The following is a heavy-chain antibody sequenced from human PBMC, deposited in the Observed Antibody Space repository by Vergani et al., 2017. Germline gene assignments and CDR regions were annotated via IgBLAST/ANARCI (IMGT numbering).Heavy chain of an antibody. CDR1: GGSISSYY. D-gene: IGHD3-22*01. Sequence: QVQLQESGPGLVKPSETLSLTCTVSGGSISSYYWSWIRQPPGKGLEWIGYIYYSGSTNYNPSLKSRVTISVDTSKNQFSLKLSSVTAADTAVYYCAREAYYYDSRYLDYGGQGTLVTVSS. CDR2: IYYSGST. V-gene: IGHV4-59*01. CDR3: AREAYYYDSRYLDY. J-gene: IGHJ4*02.